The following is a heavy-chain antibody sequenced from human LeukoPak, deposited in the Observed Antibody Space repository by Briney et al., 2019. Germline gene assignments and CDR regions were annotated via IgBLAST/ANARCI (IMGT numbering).Heavy chain of an antibody. CDR1: GGSFRGYY. Sequence: SETLSLTCAVYGGSFRGYYWSWIRQPPGKGLEWIGEINHSGSTNYNPSLKSRVTISVDTSKNQFSLKLSSVTAADTAVYYCASSYYGSGSYLRSFDIWGLGTMVTVSS. CDR3: ASSYYGSGSYLRSFDI. D-gene: IGHD3-10*01. V-gene: IGHV4-34*01. J-gene: IGHJ3*02. CDR2: INHSGST.